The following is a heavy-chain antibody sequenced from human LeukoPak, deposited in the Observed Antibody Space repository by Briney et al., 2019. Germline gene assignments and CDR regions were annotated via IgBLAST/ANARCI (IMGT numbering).Heavy chain of an antibody. Sequence: PSETLSLTCAVYGGSFSGYYWSWIRQPPGKGLEWIGEINHSGSTNYNPSLKSRVTISVDTSKNQFSLKLSSVTAADTAVYYCARRRYYGSGSYYPYYYYYMDVWGKGTTVTISS. V-gene: IGHV4-34*01. D-gene: IGHD3-10*01. CDR3: ARRRYYGSGSYYPYYYYYMDV. J-gene: IGHJ6*03. CDR1: GGSFSGYY. CDR2: INHSGST.